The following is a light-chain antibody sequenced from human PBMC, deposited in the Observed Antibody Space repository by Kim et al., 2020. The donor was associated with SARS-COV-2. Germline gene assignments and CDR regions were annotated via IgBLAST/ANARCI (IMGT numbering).Light chain of an antibody. CDR2: AAS. CDR1: QSISSH. V-gene: IGKV1-39*01. J-gene: IGKJ3*01. CDR3: QQSYLPPFT. Sequence: DIQMTQSPSTLSASVGDRVTITCRTTQSISSHLNWYQQKPGRAHKLLISAASTLQGGVPSRFSGSGSETDFTLTISSLQPGVFASFFFQQSYLPPFTFGPGTKVDIK.